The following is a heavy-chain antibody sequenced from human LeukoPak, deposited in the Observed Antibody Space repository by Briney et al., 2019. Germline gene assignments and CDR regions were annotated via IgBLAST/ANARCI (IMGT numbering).Heavy chain of an antibody. CDR3: AKDMGPLRGRANWYFDL. V-gene: IGHV3-9*01. CDR1: GFTFDDYA. CDR2: ISWNSGSI. J-gene: IGHJ2*01. D-gene: IGHD3-10*01. Sequence: GGSLRLSCAASGFTFDDYAMHWVRQAPGKGLEWVSGISWNSGSIGYADSVKGRFTISRDNAKNSLYLQMNSLRAEDTASYYCAKDMGPLRGRANWYFDLWGRGTLVTVSS.